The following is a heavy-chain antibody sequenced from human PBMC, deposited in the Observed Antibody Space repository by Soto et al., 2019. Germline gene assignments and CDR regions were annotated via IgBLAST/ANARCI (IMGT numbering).Heavy chain of an antibody. CDR2: IYQSGNT. J-gene: IGHJ5*02. Sequence: QVQLQESGPGLVKASETLSLTCAVSGDSLSSGAWWSWVRQSPGKWLQWIGEIYQSGNTRNNPSLKSRVTMSVDKSNNQFSLNLMSVTAADTATYYCARDSRTGCSSTDCYMSWGRGILVTVSS. V-gene: IGHV4-4*02. CDR3: ARDSRTGCSSTDCYMS. D-gene: IGHD2-2*01. CDR1: GDSLSSGAW.